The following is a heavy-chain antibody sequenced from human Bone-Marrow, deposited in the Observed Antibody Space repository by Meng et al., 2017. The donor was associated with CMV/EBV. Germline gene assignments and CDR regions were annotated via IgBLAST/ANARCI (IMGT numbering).Heavy chain of an antibody. CDR2: IWYDGSNK. Sequence: GGSLRLSCAASGFIFSSYGMHWVRQAPGKGLEWVAIIWYDGSNKHYADSVKGRFTISRDNSKNTMYLQMDSLRAEDTAVYYCAKDGLPVGTYYYGMDVWGQGTTVTVSS. J-gene: IGHJ6*02. D-gene: IGHD1-1*01. CDR1: GFIFSSYG. CDR3: AKDGLPVGTYYYGMDV. V-gene: IGHV3-33*03.